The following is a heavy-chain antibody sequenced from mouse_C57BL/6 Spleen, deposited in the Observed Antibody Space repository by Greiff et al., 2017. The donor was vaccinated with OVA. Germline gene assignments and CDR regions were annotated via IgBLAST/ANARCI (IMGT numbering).Heavy chain of an antibody. CDR1: GYTFTDYN. D-gene: IGHD1-1*01. J-gene: IGHJ2*01. V-gene: IGHV1-18*01. Sequence: EVHLVESGPELVKPGASVKIPCKASGYTFTDYNMDWVKQSHGKSLEWIGDINPNNGGTIYNQKFKGKATLTVDKSSSTAYMELRSLTSEDTAVYYCARGGDYYGSSPLDYWGQGTTLTVSS. CDR3: ARGGDYYGSSPLDY. CDR2: INPNNGGT.